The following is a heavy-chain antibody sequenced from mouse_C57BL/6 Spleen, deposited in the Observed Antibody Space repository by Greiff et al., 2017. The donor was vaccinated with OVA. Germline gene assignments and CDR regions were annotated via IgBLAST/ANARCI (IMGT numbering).Heavy chain of an antibody. CDR1: GYTFTSYW. Sequence: QVQLQQPGAELVKPGASVKMSCKASGYTFTSYWITWVKQRPGQGLEWIGDIYPGSGSTNYNEKFKSKATLTVDTSSSTAYMQLSSLTSEDSAVYYCARRGSFYYDYDVWYFDVWGTGTTVTVSS. D-gene: IGHD2-4*01. CDR3: ARRGSFYYDYDVWYFDV. V-gene: IGHV1-55*01. CDR2: IYPGSGST. J-gene: IGHJ1*03.